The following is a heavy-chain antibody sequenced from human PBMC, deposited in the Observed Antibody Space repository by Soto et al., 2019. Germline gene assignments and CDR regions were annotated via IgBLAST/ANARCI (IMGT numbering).Heavy chain of an antibody. V-gene: IGHV4-59*01. CDR2: IYYSGST. Sequence: KPSETLSLTCTVSGGSISSYYWSWIRQPPGKGLEWIGYIYYSGSTNYNPSLKSRVTISVGTSKNQFSLKLSSVTAADTAVYYCARGGKTGTTTNQPFDYWGQGTLVTVSS. CDR1: GGSISSYY. D-gene: IGHD1-1*01. J-gene: IGHJ4*02. CDR3: ARGGKTGTTTNQPFDY.